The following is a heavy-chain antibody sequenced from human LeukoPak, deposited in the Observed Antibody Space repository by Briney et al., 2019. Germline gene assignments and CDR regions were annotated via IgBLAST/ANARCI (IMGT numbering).Heavy chain of an antibody. D-gene: IGHD6-13*01. CDR3: AGVTGSSWYYSYYMDV. Sequence: PSETLSLTCTVSGYSISSGYYWGWIRQPPGKGLEWIGYIYYSGSTNYNPSLKSRVTISVDTSKNQFSLKLSSVTAADTAVYFCAGVTGSSWYYSYYMDVWGKGTTVTVSS. CDR1: GYSISSGYY. J-gene: IGHJ6*03. CDR2: IYYSGST. V-gene: IGHV4-38-2*02.